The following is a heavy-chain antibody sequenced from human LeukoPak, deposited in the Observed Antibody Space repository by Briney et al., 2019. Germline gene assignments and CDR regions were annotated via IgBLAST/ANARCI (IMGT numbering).Heavy chain of an antibody. CDR1: GGSFSGYY. J-gene: IGHJ6*02. CDR2: INHSGST. Sequence: SETLSLTCAVYGGSFSGYYWSWIRQPPGNGLEWIGEINHSGSTNYNPSLKSRVTISVDTSKNQFSLKLSSVTAADTAVYYCARGRVNFWSDYYYGMDVWGQGTTVTVSS. CDR3: ARGRVNFWSDYYYGMDV. V-gene: IGHV4-34*01. D-gene: IGHD3-3*01.